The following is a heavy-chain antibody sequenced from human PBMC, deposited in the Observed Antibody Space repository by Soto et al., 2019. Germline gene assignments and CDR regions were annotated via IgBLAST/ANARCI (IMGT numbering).Heavy chain of an antibody. V-gene: IGHV3-49*04. CDR3: TRRYCTNRVWHSGYGMDV. CDR1: GFIFGDYG. Sequence: PGGSLRLSCTAFGFIFGDYGMSWVCQAPGKGLEWVGFIRSEAYGGAEDYAASVKGRFTISRDDSKSIAYLQMNSLKTEDTAVYYCTRRYCTNRVWHSGYGMDVWGQGTTVTVSS. J-gene: IGHJ6*02. D-gene: IGHD2-8*01. CDR2: IRSEAYGGAE.